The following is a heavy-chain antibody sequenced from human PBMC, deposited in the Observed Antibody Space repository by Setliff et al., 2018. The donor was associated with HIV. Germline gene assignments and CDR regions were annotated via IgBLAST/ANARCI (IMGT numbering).Heavy chain of an antibody. D-gene: IGHD3-10*01. J-gene: IGHJ4*02. Sequence: ESGPTLVNPTQTLTLTCTFSGFSLSPRGMSVSWIRRPPGKALEWLARIDWDDAKYYSTSLKTRLTISKDTSKNQVVLTMTNMDPVDTATYYCARGSESLTYFDNLGPGTLVTVSS. CDR1: GFSLSPRGMS. CDR2: IDWDDAK. V-gene: IGHV2-70*11. CDR3: ARGSESLTYFDN.